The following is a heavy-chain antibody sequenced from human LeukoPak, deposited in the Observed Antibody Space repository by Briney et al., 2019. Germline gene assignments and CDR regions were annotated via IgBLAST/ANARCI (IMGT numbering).Heavy chain of an antibody. Sequence: GGSLRLSCAASGFTFSSYEMNWVRQAPGKGLEWVSYISSSGSTIYYADSVKGRFTISRDNAKNSLYLQMNSLRAEDTAVYYCATANPGPDIWGQGTTVTVSS. J-gene: IGHJ3*02. CDR3: ATANPGPDI. V-gene: IGHV3-48*03. D-gene: IGHD1-1*01. CDR1: GFTFSSYE. CDR2: ISSSGSTI.